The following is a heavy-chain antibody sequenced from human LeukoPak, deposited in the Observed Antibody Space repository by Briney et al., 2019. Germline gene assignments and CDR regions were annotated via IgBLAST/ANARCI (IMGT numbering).Heavy chain of an antibody. Sequence: TSETLSLTCTVSGGSISSYYWSWIRQPPGKGLEWIGYFYYSGSTNYNPSLKSRVTISGDTSKNQFSLKLSSVTAADTAVYYCARLIRGYSGYGSDFWGQGTLVTVSS. CDR3: ARLIRGYSGYGSDF. V-gene: IGHV4-59*08. D-gene: IGHD5-12*01. J-gene: IGHJ4*02. CDR1: GGSISSYY. CDR2: FYYSGST.